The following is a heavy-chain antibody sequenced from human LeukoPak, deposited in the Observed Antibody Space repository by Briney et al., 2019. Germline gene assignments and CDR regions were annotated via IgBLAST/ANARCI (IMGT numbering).Heavy chain of an antibody. CDR2: RAYEDGRNE. CDR3: AKERPEEYYGSGSYFDY. Sequence: GGSLRLPCAASGFTFRSYVMHWVRQAPGKGLEWVAARAYEDGRNEYYADSVKGRFTISRDNSKNTVYLQMNSLRAEDTAVYYCAKERPEEYYGSGSYFDYWGQGTLVTVSS. CDR1: GFTFRSYV. V-gene: IGHV3-30*18. D-gene: IGHD3-10*01. J-gene: IGHJ4*02.